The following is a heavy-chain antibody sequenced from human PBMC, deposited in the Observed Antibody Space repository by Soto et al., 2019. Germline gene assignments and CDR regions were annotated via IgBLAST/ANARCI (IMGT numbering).Heavy chain of an antibody. CDR3: ATVFDV. D-gene: IGHD4-17*01. J-gene: IGHJ4*02. Sequence: EVQLVESGGGLVQPGGSLRVSCAASGFTFRSHRIHWVRQAPGKGLEWVSRIDTDGGGTSDGDTAKGRFTISTDNAANTVYLQMNGLRVEDTCVYYCATVFDVWGQGTLVTLSS. CDR2: IDTDGGGT. V-gene: IGHV3-74*01. CDR1: GFTFRSHR.